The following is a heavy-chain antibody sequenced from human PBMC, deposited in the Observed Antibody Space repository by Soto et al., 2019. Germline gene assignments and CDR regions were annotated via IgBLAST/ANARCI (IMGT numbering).Heavy chain of an antibody. V-gene: IGHV4-59*01. CDR3: ARDSSGPIDY. CDR1: GGSISSYY. D-gene: IGHD3-22*01. CDR2: IYYSGST. Sequence: KTSETLSLTCTVSGGSISSYYWSWIRQPPGKGLEWIGYIYYSGSTNYNPSLKSRVTISVDTSKNQFSLKLSSVTAADTAVYYCARDSSGPIDYWGQGTLVTVSS. J-gene: IGHJ4*02.